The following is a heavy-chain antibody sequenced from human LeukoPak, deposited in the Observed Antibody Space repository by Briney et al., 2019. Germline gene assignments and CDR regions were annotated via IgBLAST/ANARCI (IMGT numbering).Heavy chain of an antibody. CDR2: IYYTGNT. CDR1: GGAITNDDYD. J-gene: IGHJ3*02. D-gene: IGHD1-1*01. Sequence: PSETLSLTWTVSGGAITNDDYDWGWIRQAPGKGLEWFGNIYYTGNTVYNATLKSRVPITVDASKTQFSLKLISVPAADTAVYHCARNRRSHNTFDIWGQGTVVSVSS. CDR3: ARNRRSHNTFDI. V-gene: IGHV4-39*01.